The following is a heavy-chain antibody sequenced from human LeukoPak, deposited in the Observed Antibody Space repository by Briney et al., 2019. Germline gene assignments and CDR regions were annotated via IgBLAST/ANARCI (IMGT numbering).Heavy chain of an antibody. D-gene: IGHD3-10*01. J-gene: IGHJ4*02. CDR2: ITTDENTS. V-gene: IGHV3-74*01. CDR3: VRGGIGTSGYFDF. CDR1: GFTFSSYW. Sequence: GGSLRLSCAASGFTFSSYWMHWVRQSPGKGLMWVSRITTDENTSNYADSVEGRFTISRDNAKNTLYLQMNSLRPEDTAVYYCVRGGIGTSGYFDFWGQGTLVTVSS.